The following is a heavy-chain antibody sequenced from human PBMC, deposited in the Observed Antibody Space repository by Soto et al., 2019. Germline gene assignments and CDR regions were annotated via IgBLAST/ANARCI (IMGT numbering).Heavy chain of an antibody. CDR3: AGGIRYYYYGMDV. CDR2: IDPSDSYT. D-gene: IGHD1-20*01. CDR1: GYSFTSYW. V-gene: IGHV5-10-1*01. J-gene: IGHJ6*02. Sequence: LGESLKISCKGSGYSFTSYWISWVRQMPGKGLEWMGRIDPSDSYTNYSPSFQGHVTISADKSISTAYLQWSSLKASDTAMYYCAGGIRYYYYGMDVWGQGTTVTVSS.